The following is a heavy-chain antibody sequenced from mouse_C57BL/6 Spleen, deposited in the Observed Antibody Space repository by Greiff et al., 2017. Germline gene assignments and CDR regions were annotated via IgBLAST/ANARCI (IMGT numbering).Heavy chain of an antibody. J-gene: IGHJ3*01. Sequence: QVQLQQSGPELVKPGASVKISCKASGYAFSSSWMNWVKQRPGKGLEWIGRIYPGDGDTNYNGKFKGKATLTADKSSSTAYMQLSSLTSEDSAVYSCARVMIHYGSSSFAYWGQGTLVTVSA. CDR2: IYPGDGDT. CDR3: ARVMIHYGSSSFAY. CDR1: GYAFSSSW. D-gene: IGHD1-1*01. V-gene: IGHV1-82*01.